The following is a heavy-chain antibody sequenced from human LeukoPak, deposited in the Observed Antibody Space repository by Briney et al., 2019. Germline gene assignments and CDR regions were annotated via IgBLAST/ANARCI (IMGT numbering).Heavy chain of an antibody. J-gene: IGHJ4*02. CDR1: GFTFGDYA. CDR2: IRSKAYGGTT. Sequence: PGGSLRLSCTASGFTFGDYAMSWFRQAPGKGLEWVGFIRSKAYGGTTEYAASVKGRFTISRDDSKSTAYLQMNSLKTEDTAVYYCARRVEVGATDFDYWGQGTLVTVSS. CDR3: ARRVEVGATDFDY. D-gene: IGHD1-26*01. V-gene: IGHV3-49*03.